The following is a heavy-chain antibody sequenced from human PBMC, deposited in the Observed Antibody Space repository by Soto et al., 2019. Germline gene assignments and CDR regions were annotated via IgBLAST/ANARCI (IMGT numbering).Heavy chain of an antibody. CDR3: AKVYCSSTSCYENWFDP. CDR1: GFTFDDYS. V-gene: IGHV3-9*01. D-gene: IGHD2-2*01. Sequence: PGGSLRLSCAASGFTFDDYSMHWVRQAPGKGLEWVSGISWNSGSMGYADSVKGRFTISRDNAKNSLYLQMNSLRAEDTALYYCAKVYCSSTSCYENWFDPWGQGTLVTVSS. CDR2: ISWNSGSM. J-gene: IGHJ5*02.